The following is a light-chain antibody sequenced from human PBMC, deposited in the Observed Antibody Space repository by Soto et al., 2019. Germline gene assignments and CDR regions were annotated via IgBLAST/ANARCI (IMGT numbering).Light chain of an antibody. CDR2: AAF. J-gene: IGKJ5*01. CDR1: QSISSY. Sequence: DIRLTQSPPSLSASVGDRVTITCRASQSISSYLNWYQQKPGKAPKLLIYAAFSLQSGVPSRFSGNRSGTDFTLTISSLQPEDFATYYCQQSYTIPITFGQGTRLEIK. V-gene: IGKV1-39*01. CDR3: QQSYTIPIT.